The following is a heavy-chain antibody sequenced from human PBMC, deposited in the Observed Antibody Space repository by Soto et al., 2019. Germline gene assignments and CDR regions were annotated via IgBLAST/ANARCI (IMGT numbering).Heavy chain of an antibody. CDR2: ISYDGSNK. V-gene: IGHV3-30*18. Sequence: GGSLRLSCAASGFTFGSYGMHWVRQAPGKGLEWVAVISYDGSNKYYADSVKGRFTISRDNSKNTLYLQMNSLRAEDTAVYYCAKGSYDYVWGSSYYYYGMDVWGQGTTVTVSS. J-gene: IGHJ6*02. CDR3: AKGSYDYVWGSSYYYYGMDV. D-gene: IGHD3-16*01. CDR1: GFTFGSYG.